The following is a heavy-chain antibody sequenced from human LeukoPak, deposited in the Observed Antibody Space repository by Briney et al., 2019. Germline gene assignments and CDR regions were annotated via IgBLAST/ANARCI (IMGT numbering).Heavy chain of an antibody. CDR1: GFTVSTNS. J-gene: IGHJ4*02. CDR2: IYSDNT. CDR3: ASRAGAYSHPYDY. Sequence: GGSLRLSCTVSGFTVSTNSMSWVRQAPGKGLEWVSFIYSDNTHYSDSVKGRFTISRDNSKNTLYLQMNSLRAEDTAVYYCASRAGAYSHPYDYWGQGTLVTVSS. V-gene: IGHV3-53*01. D-gene: IGHD4/OR15-4a*01.